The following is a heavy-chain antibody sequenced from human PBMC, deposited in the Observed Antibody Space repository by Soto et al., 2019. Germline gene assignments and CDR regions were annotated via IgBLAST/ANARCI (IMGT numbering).Heavy chain of an antibody. V-gene: IGHV1-46*03. CDR2: INPSGGTT. Sequence: QVQLVQSGAEVRKPGASVKVSSKASGYTFSSYYMHWVRQAAGQGIEWMGIINPSGGTTSYAQKFQGRVTMTRNTSTSTVYMELSSLRSEDTAVYYCARRCCSSMSYYAYFDYWGQGTLVTVSS. D-gene: IGHD2-2*01. CDR1: GYTFSSYY. J-gene: IGHJ4*02. CDR3: ARRCCSSMSYYAYFDY.